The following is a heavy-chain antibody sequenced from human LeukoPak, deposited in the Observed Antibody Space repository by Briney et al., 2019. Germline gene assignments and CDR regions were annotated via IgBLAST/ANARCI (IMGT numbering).Heavy chain of an antibody. V-gene: IGHV4-59*08. J-gene: IGHJ4*02. CDR2: IYYSGST. Sequence: SETLSLTCTVSGGSISSYYWSWIRQPPGKGLEWTGYIYYSGSTNYNPSLKSRVTISVDTSKNQFSLKLSSVTAADTAVYYCASSLRYFDFDYWGQGTLVTVSS. CDR3: ASSLRYFDFDY. D-gene: IGHD3-9*01. CDR1: GGSISSYY.